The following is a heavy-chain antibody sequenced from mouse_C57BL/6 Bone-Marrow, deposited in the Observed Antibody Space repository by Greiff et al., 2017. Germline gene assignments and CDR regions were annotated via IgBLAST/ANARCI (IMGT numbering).Heavy chain of an antibody. V-gene: IGHV1-26*01. D-gene: IGHD2-3*01. CDR3: ARYGYYVYWYFDV. Sequence: VQLQQSGPELVKPGASVKISCKASGYTFTDYYMNWVKQSHGKSLEWIGDINPNNGGTSYNQKFKGKATLTVDKSSSTAYMELRSLTSEDSAVYYCARYGYYVYWYFDVWGTGTTVTVSS. J-gene: IGHJ1*03. CDR2: INPNNGGT. CDR1: GYTFTDYY.